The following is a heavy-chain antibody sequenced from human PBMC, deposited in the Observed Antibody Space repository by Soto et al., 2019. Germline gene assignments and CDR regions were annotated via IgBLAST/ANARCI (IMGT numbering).Heavy chain of an antibody. V-gene: IGHV3-33*01. CDR3: ARDGIIVGAANSYYGMDV. Sequence: LRASFAATGSTFGRYGMPWVRQAPFTVMECVAFIWYDGSNKYYADSVKGRFTISRDNSKNTLYLQMNSLRAEDTAVYYCARDGIIVGAANSYYGMDVWGQGTTVSVS. CDR1: GSTFGRYG. J-gene: IGHJ6*01. CDR2: IWYDGSNK. D-gene: IGHD1-26*01.